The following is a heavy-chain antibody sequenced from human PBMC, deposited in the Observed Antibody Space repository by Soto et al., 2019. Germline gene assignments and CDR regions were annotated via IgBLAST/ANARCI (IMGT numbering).Heavy chain of an antibody. CDR1: SGSIGTYY. J-gene: IGHJ4*02. V-gene: IGHV4-59*08. CDR3: ARLPGYCSGDSCRIDY. D-gene: IGHD2-15*01. CDR2: IDYSGST. Sequence: PSETLSLTYTVSSGSIGTYYWNWIRQPPGKGLEWIAYIDYSGSTNSNPSLKSRLTISIDTSKNQFSLKLSSVTAADTAVYFCARLPGYCSGDSCRIDYWGQGTLVTVSS.